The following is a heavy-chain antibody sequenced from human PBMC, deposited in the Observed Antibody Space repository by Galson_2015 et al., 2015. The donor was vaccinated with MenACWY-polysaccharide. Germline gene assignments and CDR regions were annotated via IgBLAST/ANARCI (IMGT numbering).Heavy chain of an antibody. D-gene: IGHD4-17*01. Sequence: SVKVSCKASGYTFTNYDINWVRLAPGQGLEWMAWMNPKSGYSGYAQKFHGRVTLTKDTSISTAYLELSSLRSEDTAMYYCARTNGDFDFWGQGTLITVST. V-gene: IGHV1-8*01. J-gene: IGHJ4*02. CDR2: MNPKSGYS. CDR1: GYTFTNYD. CDR3: ARTNGDFDF.